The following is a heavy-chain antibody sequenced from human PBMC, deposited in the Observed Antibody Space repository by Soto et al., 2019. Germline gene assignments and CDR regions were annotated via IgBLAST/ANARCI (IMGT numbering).Heavy chain of an antibody. Sequence: GGSLRLSCAASGLTFSSYAMSWVRQAPGKGLEWVSAISGSGGSTYYADSVKGRFTISRDNSKNTLYLQMNSLRAEDTAVYYCAKVIGGATLYYFDYWGQGTLVTVSS. CDR2: ISGSGGST. CDR3: AKVIGGATLYYFDY. V-gene: IGHV3-23*01. J-gene: IGHJ4*02. D-gene: IGHD1-26*01. CDR1: GLTFSSYA.